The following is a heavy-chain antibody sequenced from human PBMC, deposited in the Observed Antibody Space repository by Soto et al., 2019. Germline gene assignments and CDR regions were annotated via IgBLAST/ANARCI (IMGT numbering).Heavy chain of an antibody. D-gene: IGHD2-8*02. J-gene: IGHJ4*02. Sequence: HEHRVQSGAEVKRPGASLKVSCKASGYSFTGYYIHWVRQAPGQGLEWMGWINPDSGATNYAQNCQGRVTLTSDTSISTASMDLTSLTSDDTAVYYCARGDYGTGGYPFPYFDYWGQGTLVIVSS. CDR1: GYSFTGYY. V-gene: IGHV1-2*02. CDR3: ARGDYGTGGYPFPYFDY. CDR2: INPDSGAT.